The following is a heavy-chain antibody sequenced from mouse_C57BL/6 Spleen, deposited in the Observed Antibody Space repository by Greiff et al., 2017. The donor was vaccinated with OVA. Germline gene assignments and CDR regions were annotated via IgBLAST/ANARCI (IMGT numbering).Heavy chain of an antibody. CDR1: GFSLTSYA. V-gene: IGHV2-9-1*01. D-gene: IGHD2-2*01. J-gene: IGHJ4*01. CDR3: ARDRTMVTTGAMDY. CDR2: IWTGGGT. Sequence: QVQLQQSGPGLVAPSQSLSITCTVSGFSLTSYAISWVRQPPGKGLEWLGVIWTGGGTNYNSALKSRLSISKDNSKSQVFLKMNSLQTDDTARYYCARDRTMVTTGAMDYWGQGTSVTVSS.